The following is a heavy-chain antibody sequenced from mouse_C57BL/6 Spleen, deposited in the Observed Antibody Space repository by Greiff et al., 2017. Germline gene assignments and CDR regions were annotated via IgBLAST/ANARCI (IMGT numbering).Heavy chain of an antibody. D-gene: IGHD2-1*01. CDR3: ARGYGNYFEDFDY. CDR2: INPNNGDT. Sequence: EVQLQQSGPELVKPGASVKMSCKASGYTFTDYNMHWVTQSPGKSLEWIGYINPNNGDTSYNQKFKGKATLAVNKSSSKAYMELRSLTSEDAAVYYCARGYGNYFEDFDYWGQGTTLTVSS. CDR1: GYTFTDYN. J-gene: IGHJ2*01. V-gene: IGHV1-22*01.